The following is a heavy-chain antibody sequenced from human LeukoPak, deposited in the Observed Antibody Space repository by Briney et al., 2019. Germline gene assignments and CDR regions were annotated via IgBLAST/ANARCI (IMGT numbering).Heavy chain of an antibody. CDR1: GYTFTDLY. J-gene: IGHJ4*02. CDR2: INPHSGGT. D-gene: IGHD2-2*01. CDR3: ARDVGEYCSSTNCYASHY. V-gene: IGHV1-2*02. Sequence: GAPVKVPCKASGYTFTDLYIHWVRQAPGQGLEWMGWINPHSGGTNYAQKFQGGVTMTRDTSITTAYMELSSLRSDDTAVYYCARDVGEYCSSTNCYASHYWGQGTLVTVSS.